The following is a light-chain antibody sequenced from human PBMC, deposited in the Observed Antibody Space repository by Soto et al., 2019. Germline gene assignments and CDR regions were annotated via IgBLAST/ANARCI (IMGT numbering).Light chain of an antibody. Sequence: EIVLTQSPGTLSLSPGERATLSCRASQSVTSSYLTWYQQKPGQAPRLLIYGASTRAAGIPDRFSGSGSGTDFTLAISSLEPDAFAVYYCQQYHTWPITFGGGTKVEIK. CDR2: GAS. CDR1: QSVTSSY. J-gene: IGKJ4*01. CDR3: QQYHTWPIT. V-gene: IGKV3-20*01.